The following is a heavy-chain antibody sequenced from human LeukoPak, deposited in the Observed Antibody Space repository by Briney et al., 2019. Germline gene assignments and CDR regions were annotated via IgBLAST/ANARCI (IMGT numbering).Heavy chain of an antibody. CDR1: GGSMSSYY. V-gene: IGHV4-34*01. J-gene: IGHJ5*02. Sequence: SETLSLTCTVSGGSMSSYYWSWIRQPPGKGLEWIGEINHSGSTNYNPSLKSRVTISVDTSKNQFSLKLSSVTAADTAVYYCARGIVVVVAATRSWFDPWGQGTLVTVSS. CDR2: INHSGST. CDR3: ARGIVVVVAATRSWFDP. D-gene: IGHD2-15*01.